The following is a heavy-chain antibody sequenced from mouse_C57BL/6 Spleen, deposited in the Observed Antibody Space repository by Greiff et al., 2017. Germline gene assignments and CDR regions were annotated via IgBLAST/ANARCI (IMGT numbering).Heavy chain of an antibody. Sequence: QVQLKESGPELVKPGASVKISCKASGYAFSSSWMNWVKQRPGKGLEWIGRIYPGDGDTNYNGKFKGKATLTADKSSSTAYMQLSSLTSEDSAVYFCARDPPGYAMDDWGQGTSVTVSS. V-gene: IGHV1-82*01. CDR2: IYPGDGDT. J-gene: IGHJ4*01. CDR1: GYAFSSSW. CDR3: ARDPPGYAMDD.